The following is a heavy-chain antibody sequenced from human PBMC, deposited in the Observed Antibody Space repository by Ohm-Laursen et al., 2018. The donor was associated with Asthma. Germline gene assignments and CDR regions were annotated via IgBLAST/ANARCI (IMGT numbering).Heavy chain of an antibody. CDR3: AKSLQLLWFGEFDP. CDR1: GFTFSSYA. Sequence: SLRLSCTASGFTFSSYAMHWVRQAPGKGLEWVAVISYDGSNKYYADSVKGRFTISRDNSKNTLYLQMNILRTEDTAVYYCAKSLQLLWFGEFDPWGQGTQVTVSS. J-gene: IGHJ5*02. V-gene: IGHV3-30-3*02. D-gene: IGHD3-10*01. CDR2: ISYDGSNK.